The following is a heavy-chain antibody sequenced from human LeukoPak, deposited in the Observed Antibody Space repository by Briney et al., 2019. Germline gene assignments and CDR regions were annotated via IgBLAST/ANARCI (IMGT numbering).Heavy chain of an antibody. D-gene: IGHD4-17*01. J-gene: IGHJ5*02. CDR1: GYSISSGYY. Sequence: PSETLSLTCTVSGYSISSGYYWAWIRQPPGEGLEWIASIYYTGNSYYNPPLKSRVTISVDTSKNQFSPKLSSVTGADTAVYYCAREDYGESNPNWFDPWGQGTQVTVSS. CDR2: IYYTGNS. V-gene: IGHV4-38-2*02. CDR3: AREDYGESNPNWFDP.